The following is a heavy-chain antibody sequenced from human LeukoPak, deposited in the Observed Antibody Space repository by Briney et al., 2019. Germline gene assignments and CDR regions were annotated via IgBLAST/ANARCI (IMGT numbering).Heavy chain of an antibody. CDR3: ARGSSWYDY. Sequence: XLRLXXXASXFXFSSYAXHWVRQAPGKGLEWVAVISYDGSNKYYADSVKGRSTISRDNSKNTLYLQMNSLRAEDTAVYYCARGSSWYDYWGQGTLVTVSS. J-gene: IGHJ4*02. CDR1: XFXFSSYA. CDR2: ISYDGSNK. D-gene: IGHD6-13*01. V-gene: IGHV3-30-3*01.